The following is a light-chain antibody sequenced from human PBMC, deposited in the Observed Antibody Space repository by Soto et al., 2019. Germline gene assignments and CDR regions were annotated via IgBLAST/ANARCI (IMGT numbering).Light chain of an antibody. Sequence: DVVMTQTPLSLSVAPGQPSSISCKSSQSLLHITGETFLFWYLQKPGQSPQLLIYEVSTRVSGVPDRFSGSGSGTDFTLEISRVETDDVGIYYCMQNTQLPPTFGQGTRLEI. CDR3: MQNTQLPPT. CDR1: QSLLHITGETF. V-gene: IGKV2D-29*02. J-gene: IGKJ5*01. CDR2: EVS.